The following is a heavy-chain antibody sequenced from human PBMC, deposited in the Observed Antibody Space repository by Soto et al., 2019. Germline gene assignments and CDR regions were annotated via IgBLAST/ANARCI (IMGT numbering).Heavy chain of an antibody. CDR2: IYYSGST. J-gene: IGHJ5*02. CDR1: GGSISSGGYY. CDR3: ASDKARRVFDL. D-gene: IGHD5-12*01. Sequence: SETLSLTCTVSGGSISSGGYYWSWIRQHPGKGLEWIGYIYYSGSTYYNPSLKSRVTISVDTSKNQFSLKLSSVTAADTALFYCASDKARRVFDLWRQGILVTVSS. V-gene: IGHV4-31*03.